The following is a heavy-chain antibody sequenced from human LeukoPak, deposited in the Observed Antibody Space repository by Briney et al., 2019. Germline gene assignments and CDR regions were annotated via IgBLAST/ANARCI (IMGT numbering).Heavy chain of an antibody. J-gene: IGHJ4*02. CDR3: ARGDYYDSSGYYFDY. Sequence: SETLSLTCTVSGGSISSYYWSWIRQPPGKGLEWIGYIYYSGSTNYNPSLKSRVTISVDTSKNQFSLKLSSVTAADTAVYYCARGDYYDSSGYYFDYWGQGTLVTVSS. V-gene: IGHV4-59*01. CDR1: GGSISSYY. D-gene: IGHD3-22*01. CDR2: IYYSGST.